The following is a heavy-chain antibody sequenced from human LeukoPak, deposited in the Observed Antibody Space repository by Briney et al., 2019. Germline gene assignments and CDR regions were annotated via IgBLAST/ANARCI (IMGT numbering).Heavy chain of an antibody. D-gene: IGHD6-13*01. J-gene: IGHJ3*01. Sequence: GGSLRLSCITSGFTFSNYGFHWVRQAPGKGLEWTAAIWYDGSNQYYPDSVKGRFTISRDNSKNTIYLQMNSLRIEDTAMYYCARDPSSSWSPGVWGQGTMVSVSS. CDR1: GFTFSNYG. CDR3: ARDPSSSWSPGV. CDR2: IWYDGSNQ. V-gene: IGHV3-33*01.